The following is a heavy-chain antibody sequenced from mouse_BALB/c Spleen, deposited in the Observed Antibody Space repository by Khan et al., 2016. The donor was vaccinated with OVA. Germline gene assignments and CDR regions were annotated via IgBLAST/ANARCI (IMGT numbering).Heavy chain of an antibody. V-gene: IGHV5-9-3*01. D-gene: IGHD2-1*01. Sequence: EVELVESGGGLVKPGGSLKLSCAASGFTFSTYAMSWVRQTPEKRLEWVATISSDGDYTYFPDNVTGRFTIYRDTAKNTLCLQMTSLRSEDTAMYYCARAPYGNFAYWGQGTLVTVSA. J-gene: IGHJ3*01. CDR2: ISSDGDYT. CDR3: ARAPYGNFAY. CDR1: GFTFSTYA.